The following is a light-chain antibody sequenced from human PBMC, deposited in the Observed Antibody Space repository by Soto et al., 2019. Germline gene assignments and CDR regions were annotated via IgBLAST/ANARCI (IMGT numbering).Light chain of an antibody. CDR3: MQRPGT. J-gene: IGKJ1*01. V-gene: IGKV2-40*01. Sequence: DIVMTQTPLSLPVTPGEPASISCRSSQSLLDSDDGNTYLDWYLQKPGQSPQLLIYTPSYRASGVPDRFSGSGSGTDFTLKISRVEAEDVGVYYCMQRPGTFGQGTKVEIK. CDR2: TPS. CDR1: QSLLDSDDGNTY.